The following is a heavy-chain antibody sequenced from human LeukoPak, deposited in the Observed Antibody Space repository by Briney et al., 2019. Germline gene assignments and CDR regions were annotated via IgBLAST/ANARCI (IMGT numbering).Heavy chain of an antibody. V-gene: IGHV3-30-3*01. D-gene: IGHD3-22*01. CDR1: GFTFSSDA. J-gene: IGHJ4*02. CDR2: ISYDGSNK. Sequence: GGSLRLSCAASGFTFSSDAMHWVRQAPGKGLEWVAVISYDGSNKYYADSVKGRFTISRDNSKNTLYLQMNSLRAEDTAVYYCARDSDSSGYYYPLDYWGQGTLVTVSS. CDR3: ARDSDSSGYYYPLDY.